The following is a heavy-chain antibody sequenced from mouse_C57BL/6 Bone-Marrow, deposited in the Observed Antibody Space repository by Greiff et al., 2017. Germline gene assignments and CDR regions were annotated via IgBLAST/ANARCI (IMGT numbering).Heavy chain of an antibody. CDR3: TRGGYWYFDV. Sequence: VQLQQSGAELVRPGASVTLSCKASGYTFTDSEMHWVKQTPGHGLEWIGAIDPETGGTAYNQKFKGKAILTADKSSSTAYMELRSLTSEGSAVYYCTRGGYWYFDVWGTGTTVTVSS. CDR2: IDPETGGT. V-gene: IGHV1-15*01. J-gene: IGHJ1*03. CDR1: GYTFTDSE.